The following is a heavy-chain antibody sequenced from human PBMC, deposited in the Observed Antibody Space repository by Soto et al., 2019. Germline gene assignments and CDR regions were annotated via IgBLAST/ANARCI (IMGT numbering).Heavy chain of an antibody. CDR3: VRGGILEANRPYYYYGLDV. V-gene: IGHV1-18*01. CDR2: VSPYKGNT. J-gene: IGHJ6*02. Sequence: GASVKVSCKVFGYTFSTYGLSRVRQAPGKGVARMGWVSPYKGNTYYGTGLQGRVTMTTDTATNTAYMSLRSLRSDDTAIYYCVRGGILEANRPYYYYGLDVWGQGTPVTVSS. CDR1: GYTFSTYG. D-gene: IGHD1-1*01.